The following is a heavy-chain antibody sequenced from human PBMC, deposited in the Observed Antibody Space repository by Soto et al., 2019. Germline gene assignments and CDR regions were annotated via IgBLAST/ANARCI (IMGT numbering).Heavy chain of an antibody. CDR1: GFTFSSYA. J-gene: IGHJ6*02. CDR3: AKGGRGLFTYGMDV. CDR2: ISGSGGST. V-gene: IGHV3-23*01. Sequence: GGSLRLSCAASGFTFSSYAMSWVRQAPGKGLEWVSAISGSGGSTYYADSVKGRFTISRDNSKNTLYLQMNSLRAEDTAVYYCAKGGRGLFTYGMDVWGQGPTVTVSS. D-gene: IGHD3-10*01.